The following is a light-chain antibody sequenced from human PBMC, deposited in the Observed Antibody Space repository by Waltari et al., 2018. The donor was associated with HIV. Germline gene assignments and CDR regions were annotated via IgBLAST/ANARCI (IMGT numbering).Light chain of an antibody. CDR1: SGDVGGYNR. CDR3: CAYAGSTTYVI. V-gene: IGLV2-23*02. Sequence: QSALTQPASVSGSPGPSITIPCTGTSGDVGGYNRVSWYHQHPGKAPKLMIYEVSKRPSGVSNRFSGSKSGNTASLTISGLQAEDEADYYCCAYAGSTTYVIFGGGTKLTVL. J-gene: IGLJ2*01. CDR2: EVS.